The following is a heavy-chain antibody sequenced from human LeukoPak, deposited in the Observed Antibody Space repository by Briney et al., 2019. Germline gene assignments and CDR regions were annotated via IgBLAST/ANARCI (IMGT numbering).Heavy chain of an antibody. Sequence: SETLSLTCAVYGGSFSGYYWSWIRQPPGKGLEWIGEINHSGSTNYNPSLKSRVTISVDTSKNQFSLKLSSVTAADTAVYYCARTIFGVVIKGYNWFDPWGQGTLVTVSS. CDR2: INHSGST. CDR1: GGSFSGYY. D-gene: IGHD3-3*01. CDR3: ARTIFGVVIKGYNWFDP. J-gene: IGHJ5*02. V-gene: IGHV4-34*01.